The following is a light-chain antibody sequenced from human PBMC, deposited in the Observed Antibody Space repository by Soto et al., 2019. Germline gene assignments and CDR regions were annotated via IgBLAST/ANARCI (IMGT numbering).Light chain of an antibody. J-gene: IGKJ4*01. Sequence: DTVLIQSPATLSLSPGDRATLSCRASHTVANFLAWYQKKAGQAPRLLIYDVSNRATGIPARFSGSGSGTDFTLTISSLEPDDFEVYYCQQRSNWPHTFGGGTNGEIK. V-gene: IGKV3-11*01. CDR2: DVS. CDR3: QQRSNWPHT. CDR1: HTVANF.